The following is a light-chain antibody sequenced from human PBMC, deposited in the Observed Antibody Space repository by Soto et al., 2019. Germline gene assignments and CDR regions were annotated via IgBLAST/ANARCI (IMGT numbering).Light chain of an antibody. CDR1: QSVSSSY. V-gene: IGKV3-20*01. CDR3: QQYGSSPPWT. CDR2: LAS. Sequence: IVLTQSPGTLSLSPGERATLSCMASQSVSSSYLAWYQQKPGQAPRLLIYLASSRATGIPDRFSGSGSGTDFTLTISRLEPADFAVYYCQQYGSSPPWTFGQGTKVDIK. J-gene: IGKJ1*01.